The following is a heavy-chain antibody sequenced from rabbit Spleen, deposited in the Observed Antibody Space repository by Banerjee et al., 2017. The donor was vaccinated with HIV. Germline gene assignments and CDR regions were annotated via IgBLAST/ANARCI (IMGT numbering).Heavy chain of an antibody. Sequence: EESGGDLVKPEGSLTLTCKASGIDFSSNYWICWVRQAPGKGLEWIACIGTSSGSTYYASWAKGRFTISKTSSTTVTLQMTSLTAADTATYFCARPVSIFDYVDLWGPGTLVTVS. CDR3: ARPVSIFDYVDL. CDR2: IGTSSGST. V-gene: IGHV1S45*01. CDR1: GIDFSSNYW. J-gene: IGHJ4*01. D-gene: IGHD4-2*01.